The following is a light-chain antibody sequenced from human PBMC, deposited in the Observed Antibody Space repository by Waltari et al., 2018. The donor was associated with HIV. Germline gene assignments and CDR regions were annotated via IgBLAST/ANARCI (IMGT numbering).Light chain of an antibody. CDR1: STDVGGYNY. V-gene: IGLV2-14*03. Sequence: QSALTQPASVSGSPGQSITISCTGSSTDVGGYNYVSWYHQHPGKAPRLMIYDVSTRPSGVSFRFSGSKSGDTAALTISCLQPEDEADYYCESYTRTSVWVFGGGTRLTVL. CDR2: DVS. CDR3: ESYTRTSVWV. J-gene: IGLJ3*02.